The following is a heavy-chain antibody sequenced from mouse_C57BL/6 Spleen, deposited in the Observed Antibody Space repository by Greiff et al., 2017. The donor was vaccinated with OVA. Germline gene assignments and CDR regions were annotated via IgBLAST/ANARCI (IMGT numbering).Heavy chain of an antibody. D-gene: IGHD1-1*01. J-gene: IGHJ2*01. CDR1: GYTFTSYC. Sequence: QVQLQQPGAELVKPGASVKLSCKASGYTFTSYCMQWVKQRPGQGLEWIGEIDPSDSYTNYTQQFQGKATLTVDTSSSTAYLQLSSLTSEDTAVYYCARGEFPTVVATDDWGQGTTLTVSS. CDR2: IDPSDSYT. V-gene: IGHV1-50*01. CDR3: ARGEFPTVVATDD.